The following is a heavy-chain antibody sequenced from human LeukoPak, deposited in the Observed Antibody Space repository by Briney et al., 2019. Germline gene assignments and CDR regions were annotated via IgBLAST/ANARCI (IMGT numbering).Heavy chain of an antibody. Sequence: SETLSLTCTVSGYSISSGYYWGWIRQPPGKGLEWIASIYHSGNTFYNPSLKSRVTISIDTSKNQFSLNLSSVIAADTAVYYCVRDGTWELGQKGYWGQGTLVTVSS. V-gene: IGHV4-38-2*02. CDR3: VRDGTWELGQKGY. CDR2: IYHSGNT. D-gene: IGHD1-26*01. J-gene: IGHJ4*02. CDR1: GYSISSGYY.